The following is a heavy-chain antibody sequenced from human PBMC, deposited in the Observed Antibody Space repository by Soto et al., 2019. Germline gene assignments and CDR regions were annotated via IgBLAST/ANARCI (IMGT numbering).Heavy chain of an antibody. D-gene: IGHD3-10*01. Sequence: QVQLQESGPGLVRPSQTLSLSCSVSGESINNGAYYWNWIRQYPDKRLEWIGYIYFSGSTFYAPSLRRRVTISADTSNNQLSLNLNSVTIADSAISSCERDRPIRDSGSHSFDPWGQGIQVPVSS. J-gene: IGHJ5*02. V-gene: IGHV4-31*03. CDR2: IYFSGST. CDR3: ERDRPIRDSGSHSFDP. CDR1: GESINNGAYY.